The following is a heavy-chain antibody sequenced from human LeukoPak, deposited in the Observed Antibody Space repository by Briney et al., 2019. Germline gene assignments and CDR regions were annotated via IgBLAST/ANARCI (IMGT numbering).Heavy chain of an antibody. CDR3: ARARRYYGSGLPSDY. CDR1: GGSFSGYY. D-gene: IGHD3-10*01. V-gene: IGHV4-34*01. J-gene: IGHJ4*02. Sequence: KPSETLSLTCAVYGGSFSGYYWSWIRQPPGKGLEWIGEINHSGSTNYNPSLKSRVTISVDTSKNQFSLKLSSVTAAATAVYYCARARRYYGSGLPSDYWGQGTLVTVSS. CDR2: INHSGST.